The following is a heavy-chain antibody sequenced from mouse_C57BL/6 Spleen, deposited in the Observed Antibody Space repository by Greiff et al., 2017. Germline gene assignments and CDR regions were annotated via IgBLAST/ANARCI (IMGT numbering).Heavy chain of an antibody. CDR1: GFSLTSYG. D-gene: IGHD1-1*01. CDR2: IWSGGST. Sequence: QVQLKESGPGLVQPSQSLSITCTVSGFSLTSYGVHWVRQSPGKGLEWLGVIWSGGSTDYNAAFISRLSISKDNSKSQVFFKMNSLQADDTAIYYWARTAVVAPYWYFDVWGTGTTVTVSS. V-gene: IGHV2-2*01. CDR3: ARTAVVAPYWYFDV. J-gene: IGHJ1*03.